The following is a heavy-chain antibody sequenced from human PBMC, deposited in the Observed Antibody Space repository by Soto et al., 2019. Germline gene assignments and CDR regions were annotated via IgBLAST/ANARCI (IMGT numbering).Heavy chain of an antibody. D-gene: IGHD3-9*01. J-gene: IGHJ4*02. V-gene: IGHV3-30*14. CDR3: ARAYQLTYYFDD. CDR1: GVTFRGYA. CDR2: ISDDGSKT. Sequence: GGSLRLSCAGSGVTFRGYAVHWVRQTPGKGLEWVTVISDDGSKTYYADSVKGRFSVSRDGSTNMVFLQMSSLRSEDTAVYHCARAYQLTYYFDDWGPGTPVTVSS.